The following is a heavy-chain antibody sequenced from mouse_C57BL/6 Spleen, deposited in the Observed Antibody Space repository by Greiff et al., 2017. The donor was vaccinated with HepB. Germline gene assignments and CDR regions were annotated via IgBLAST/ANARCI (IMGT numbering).Heavy chain of an antibody. D-gene: IGHD2-4*01. CDR1: GYTFTSYW. CDR3: ASCDYDPFAY. J-gene: IGHJ3*01. V-gene: IGHV1-69*01. CDR2: IDPSDSYT. Sequence: VQLQQSGAELVMPGASVKLSCKASGYTFTSYWMHWVKQRPGQGLEWIGEIDPSDSYTNYNQKFKGKSTLTVYKSSSTAYMQLSSLTSEDSAVYYCASCDYDPFAYWGQGTLVTVSA.